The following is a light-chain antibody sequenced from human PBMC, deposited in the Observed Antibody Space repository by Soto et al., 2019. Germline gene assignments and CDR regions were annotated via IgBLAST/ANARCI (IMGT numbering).Light chain of an antibody. Sequence: QSVLTQPPSVSGAPGQRVTISCTGSSSNIGANYDVHWYQQIPGTAPKVLIYGNSNRPSGVPDRFSGSKSGTPASLAITGLQTEDEADYYCQSYDSSLSGWVFGGGTKLTVL. CDR1: SSNIGANYD. CDR2: GNS. J-gene: IGLJ3*02. V-gene: IGLV1-40*01. CDR3: QSYDSSLSGWV.